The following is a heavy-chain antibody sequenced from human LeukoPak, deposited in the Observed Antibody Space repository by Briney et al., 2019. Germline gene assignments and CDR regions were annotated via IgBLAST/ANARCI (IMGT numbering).Heavy chain of an antibody. V-gene: IGHV1-69*06. J-gene: IGHJ4*02. CDR3: ARDVYGGITGTTRSGDY. CDR2: IIPIFGTA. D-gene: IGHD1-7*01. CDR1: GGTFSSYA. Sequence: SVKLSCKASGGTFSSYAISWERQAPGQGLGWMGMIIPIFGTANYAQKLQGRVTITADKSTSTAYMELSSLRYEDTAVYYCARDVYGGITGTTRSGDYWGQGTLVTVSS.